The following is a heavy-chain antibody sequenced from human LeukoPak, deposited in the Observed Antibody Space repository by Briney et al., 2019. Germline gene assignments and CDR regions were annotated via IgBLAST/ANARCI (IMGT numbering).Heavy chain of an antibody. V-gene: IGHV4-31*03. CDR2: IYYSGST. CDR3: ARVCSSTSCYRTFDY. CDR1: GGSISSGGYY. D-gene: IGHD2-2*02. Sequence: SQTLSLTCTVSGGSISSGGYYWSWIRQHPGKGLEWIGYIYYSGSTYYNPSLKSRVTISVDTPKNQFSLKLSSVTAADTAVYYCARVCSSTSCYRTFDYWGQGALVTVSS. J-gene: IGHJ4*02.